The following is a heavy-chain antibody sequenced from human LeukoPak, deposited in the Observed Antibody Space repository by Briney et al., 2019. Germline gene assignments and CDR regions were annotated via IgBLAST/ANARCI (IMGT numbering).Heavy chain of an antibody. CDR3: ARGLNDSWTGENY. CDR1: GGSISSGSYY. D-gene: IGHD3-3*01. CDR2: IYTSGST. J-gene: IGHJ4*02. V-gene: IGHV4-61*02. Sequence: PSETLSLTCTVSGGSISSGSYYWSWIRQPAGKGLEWIGRIYTSGSTNYNPSLGSRVTISIDTSKNQFSLKLSSVTAADTAVYYCARGLNDSWTGENYWGQGTLVTVSS.